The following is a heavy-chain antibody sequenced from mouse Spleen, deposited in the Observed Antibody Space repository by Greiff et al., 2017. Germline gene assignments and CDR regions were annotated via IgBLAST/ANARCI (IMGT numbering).Heavy chain of an antibody. J-gene: IGHJ2*01. CDR1: GFTFNTYA. CDR2: IRSKSSNYAT. Sequence: EVQGVESGGGLVQPKGSLKLSCAASGFTFNTYAMHWVRQAPGKGLEWVARIRSKSSNYATYYADSVKDRFTISRDDSQSMLYLQMNNLKTEDTAMYYCVREVYGYDGDYFDYWGQGTTLTVSS. CDR3: VREVYGYDGDYFDY. V-gene: IGHV10-3*01. D-gene: IGHD2-2*01.